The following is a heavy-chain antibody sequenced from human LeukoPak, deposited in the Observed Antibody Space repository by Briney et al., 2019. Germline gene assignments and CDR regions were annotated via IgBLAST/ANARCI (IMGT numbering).Heavy chain of an antibody. D-gene: IGHD4-23*01. V-gene: IGHV3-66*01. CDR2: IYSGGST. J-gene: IGHJ3*02. Sequence: GGSLRLSCAASGFTVSSNYMSWVRQAPGKGLEWVSVIYSGGSTYYADSVKGRFTISRDNSKNTLYLQMNSLRAEDTAVYYCARDLPVYGGNSPDAFDIWGQGTMVTVSS. CDR3: ARDLPVYGGNSPDAFDI. CDR1: GFTVSSNY.